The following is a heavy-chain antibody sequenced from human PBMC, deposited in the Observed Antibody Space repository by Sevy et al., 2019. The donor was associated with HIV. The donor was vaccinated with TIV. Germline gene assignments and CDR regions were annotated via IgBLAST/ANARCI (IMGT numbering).Heavy chain of an antibody. CDR2: INHSGST. V-gene: IGHV4-34*01. J-gene: IGHJ6*02. CDR1: GGSFSGYY. Sequence: SETLSLTCAVYGGSFSGYYWSRIRQPPGKGLEWIGEINHSGSTNYNPSLKSRVTISVDTSKNQFSLKLSSVTAADTAVYYCARGRGYSYGFIYYYYGMDVWGQGTTVTVSS. D-gene: IGHD5-18*01. CDR3: ARGRGYSYGFIYYYYGMDV.